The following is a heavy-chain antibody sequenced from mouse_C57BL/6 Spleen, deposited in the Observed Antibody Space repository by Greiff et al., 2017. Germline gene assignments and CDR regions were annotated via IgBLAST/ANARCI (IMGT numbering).Heavy chain of an antibody. CDR1: GYAFSSSW. CDR3: ARKGTTVVARAMDY. D-gene: IGHD1-1*01. CDR2: ILPGSGST. J-gene: IGHJ4*01. Sequence: VQLQQSGPELVKPGASVKISCKASGYAFSSSWMNWVKQRPGKGLEWIGEILPGSGSTNYNEKFKGKATFTADTSSNTAYMQLSSLTTEDSAIYYCARKGTTVVARAMDYWGQGTSVTVSS. V-gene: IGHV1-9*01.